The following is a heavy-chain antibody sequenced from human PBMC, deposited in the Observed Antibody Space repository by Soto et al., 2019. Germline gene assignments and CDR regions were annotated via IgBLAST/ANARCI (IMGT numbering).Heavy chain of an antibody. CDR2: ISSSSSTI. D-gene: IGHD3-9*01. CDR1: GFTFSSYS. Sequence: EVQLVESGGGLVQPGGSLRLSCAASGFTFSSYSMNWVRQAPGKGLEGVSYISSSSSTIYYADSVKGRFTISRDNAKTSLYLQMNSLRAEDTAVYYCAREADILNWFDPWGQGTLVTVSS. CDR3: AREADILNWFDP. V-gene: IGHV3-48*01. J-gene: IGHJ5*02.